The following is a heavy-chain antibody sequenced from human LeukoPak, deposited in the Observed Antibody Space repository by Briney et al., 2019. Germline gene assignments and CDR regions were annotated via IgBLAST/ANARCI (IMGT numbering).Heavy chain of an antibody. J-gene: IGHJ4*02. CDR3: ARDADY. CDR1: GFTFSNYG. V-gene: IGHV3-66*01. Sequence: GRSLRLSCAASGFTFSNYGMHWVRQAPGKGLEWVSVIYSGGSTYYADSVKGRFTISRDNSKNTLYLQMNSLRAEDTAVYYCARDADYWGQGTLVTVSS. CDR2: IYSGGST.